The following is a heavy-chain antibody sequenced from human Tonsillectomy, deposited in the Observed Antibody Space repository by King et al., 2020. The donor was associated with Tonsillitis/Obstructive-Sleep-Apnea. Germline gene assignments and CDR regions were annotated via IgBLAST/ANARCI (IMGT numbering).Heavy chain of an antibody. Sequence: QLQESGAGLVKPSETLSLTCTVSGGSISSYYWSWVRQSPGKGLEWVADISTSGSTNYNPSLQSRVTISIDKSKNQFSLKLGSVTAADTAVYYCAREYDFWSGYPHGAFDIWGQGTTVTVSS. V-gene: IGHV4-59*01. CDR2: ISTSGST. CDR1: GGSISSYY. CDR3: AREYDFWSGYPHGAFDI. J-gene: IGHJ3*02. D-gene: IGHD3-3*01.